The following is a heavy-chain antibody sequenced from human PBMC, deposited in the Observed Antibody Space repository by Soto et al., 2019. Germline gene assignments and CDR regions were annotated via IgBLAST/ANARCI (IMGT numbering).Heavy chain of an antibody. CDR3: SKFKYSTSVRYLQH. D-gene: IGHD6-6*01. CDR1: CGSIQNSF. Sequence: SGTLSPTCLFSCGSIQNSFLNLIPHTPGRGLQWVGYIYSTGYVAYNPSLEARATISMDKSRNQVSLRLSSVTSEDTATYYCSKFKYSTSVRYLQHWGQGTPVTVSS. CDR2: IYSTGYV. J-gene: IGHJ1*01. V-gene: IGHV4-4*08.